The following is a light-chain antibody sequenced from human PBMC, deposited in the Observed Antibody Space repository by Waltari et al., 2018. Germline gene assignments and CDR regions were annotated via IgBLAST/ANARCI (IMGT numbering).Light chain of an antibody. J-gene: IGKJ1*01. V-gene: IGKV3-15*01. CDR2: GAS. Sequence: EIVMTQSPATLSVSPGETATLFCRASQSVTNLAWYQQSPGQAPRLLIYGASTRATGVPARFIGSGSGTEFTLIISSLQSEDFAVSYCQQYHYWPVTFGQGTKVDVK. CDR1: QSVTN. CDR3: QQYHYWPVT.